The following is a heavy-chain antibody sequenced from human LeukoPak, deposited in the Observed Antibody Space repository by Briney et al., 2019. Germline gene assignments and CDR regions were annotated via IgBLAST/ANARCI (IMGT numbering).Heavy chain of an antibody. J-gene: IGHJ3*02. V-gene: IGHV3-11*04. Sequence: PGGSLRLSCAVSGFTFSDYYMSWIRQAPGKGLEWVSYISSGGRTIYYADSVKGRFTMSRDNAKNSLYLQMNSLRAEDTAVYYCARPVVAATTPDTFDIRGQGTMVTVSS. D-gene: IGHD2-15*01. CDR1: GFTFSDYY. CDR3: ARPVVAATTPDTFDI. CDR2: ISSGGRTI.